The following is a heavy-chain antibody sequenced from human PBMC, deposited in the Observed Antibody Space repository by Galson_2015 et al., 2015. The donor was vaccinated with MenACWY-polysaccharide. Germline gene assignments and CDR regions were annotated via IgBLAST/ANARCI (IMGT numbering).Heavy chain of an antibody. CDR2: IYNSGST. CDR3: ARGRSPGANFDH. Sequence: TLSLACTVSGGSISSGGYYWSWIRQHPGKGLEWIGYIYNSGSTDYNPSLKSRVTISADTSKNQFSLNLSSVTAADTAVYYCARGRSPGANFDHSGQGSPVTVSS. V-gene: IGHV4-31*03. CDR1: GGSISSGGYY. D-gene: IGHD4-17*01. J-gene: IGHJ5*02.